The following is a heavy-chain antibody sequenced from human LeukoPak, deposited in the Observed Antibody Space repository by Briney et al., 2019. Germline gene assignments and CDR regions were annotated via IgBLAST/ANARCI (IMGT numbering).Heavy chain of an antibody. CDR1: GFTFNIYA. D-gene: IGHD3-10*02. J-gene: IGHJ5*02. CDR3: AKDRGPYVGIANNWLDP. CDR2: ISSSGNST. Sequence: PGGSLRLSCSASGFTFNIYAMNLIRQAPGKWLEWASAISSSGNSTYYADSVKGRFIISKDTSKNMLNLQMDSPGAEDTAVYYCAKDRGPYVGIANNWLDPWGQGTLVTVSS. V-gene: IGHV3-23*01.